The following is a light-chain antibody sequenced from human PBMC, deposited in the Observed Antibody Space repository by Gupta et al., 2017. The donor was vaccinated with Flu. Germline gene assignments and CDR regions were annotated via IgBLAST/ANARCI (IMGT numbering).Light chain of an antibody. J-gene: IGKJ5*01. Sequence: DIQMTQSPYSLSASVVDRLTITCRASQSISSYLNWYHQKPGKAPKLLMYAASSLQSGVPSRFSSSGSGAAYSLTISSLQPEEFATYYCRQRYSTPLTFGQGTRLEIK. CDR2: AAS. V-gene: IGKV1-39*01. CDR1: QSISSY. CDR3: RQRYSTPLT.